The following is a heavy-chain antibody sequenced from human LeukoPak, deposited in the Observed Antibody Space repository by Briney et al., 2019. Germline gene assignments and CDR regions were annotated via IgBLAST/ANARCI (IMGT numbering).Heavy chain of an antibody. J-gene: IGHJ3*02. CDR2: IKQDGSEK. CDR1: GFTFSSYG. V-gene: IGHV3-7*01. CDR3: ARDRLGGLGAFDI. D-gene: IGHD3-9*01. Sequence: GGPLRLSCAASGFTFSSYGMSGVRQAPGKGPKGVANIKQDGSEKYYVDSVKGRFTISRDNAKNSLYLQMNSLRAEDTALYYCARDRLGGLGAFDIWGQGTMVTVSS.